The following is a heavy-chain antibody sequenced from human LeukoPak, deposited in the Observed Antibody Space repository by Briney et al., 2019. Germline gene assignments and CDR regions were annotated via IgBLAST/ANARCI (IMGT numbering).Heavy chain of an antibody. J-gene: IGHJ3*02. CDR1: GFTVSSNY. CDR3: ARVAVTTDDAFDI. D-gene: IGHD2-21*02. CDR2: IYSGGST. Sequence: SGGSLRLSCAASGFTVSSNYMSWVRQAPGKGLEWVSVIYSGGSTYYADCVKGRFTISRDNSKNTLYLQMNSLRAEDTAVYYCARVAVTTDDAFDIWGQGTMVTVSS. V-gene: IGHV3-66*01.